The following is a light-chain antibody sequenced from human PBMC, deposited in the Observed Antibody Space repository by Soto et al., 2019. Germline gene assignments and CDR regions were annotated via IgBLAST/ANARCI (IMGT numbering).Light chain of an antibody. CDR2: DAS. CDR1: QSISSW. V-gene: IGKV1-39*01. Sequence: DIQMTQSPSTLSASVGDRVTITCRASQSISSWLAWYQQKPGKAPKLLIYDASSLQSGVPSRFSGSGSGKDFTLTISSLQPEDFATYSCQQSYNSPQTFGRGTKVDIK. J-gene: IGKJ1*01. CDR3: QQSYNSPQT.